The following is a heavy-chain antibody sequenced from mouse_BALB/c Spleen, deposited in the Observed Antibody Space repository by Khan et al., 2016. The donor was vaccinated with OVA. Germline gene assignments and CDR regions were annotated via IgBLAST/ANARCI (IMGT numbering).Heavy chain of an antibody. Sequence: EVQLQESGPSLVKPSQTLSLTCSVTGDSITSGYWNWIRKFPGNKLEYMGYISYSGSTYYNPSLKSRISITRDTSKNQYYLQLKSVTTEDTATYYCARDYGSSSWFAYWGQGTLVTVSA. CDR2: ISYSGST. J-gene: IGHJ3*01. CDR3: ARDYGSSSWFAY. V-gene: IGHV3-8*02. CDR1: GDSITSGY. D-gene: IGHD1-1*01.